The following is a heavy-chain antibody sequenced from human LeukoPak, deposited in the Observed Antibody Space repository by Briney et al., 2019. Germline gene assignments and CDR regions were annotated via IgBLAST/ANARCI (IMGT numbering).Heavy chain of an antibody. V-gene: IGHV1-24*01. D-gene: IGHD3-16*02. J-gene: IGHJ4*02. CDR2: FDPEDGET. CDR1: GYTLTELS. CDR3: ATLTKDYDYVWGSYRYRVGLPDY. Sequence: GASVKVSCKVSGYTLTELSMHWVRQAPRKGLEWMGGFDPEDGETIYAQKFQGRVTMTEDTSTDTAYMELSSLRSEDTAVYYCATLTKDYDYVWGSYRYRVGLPDYWGQGTLVTVSS.